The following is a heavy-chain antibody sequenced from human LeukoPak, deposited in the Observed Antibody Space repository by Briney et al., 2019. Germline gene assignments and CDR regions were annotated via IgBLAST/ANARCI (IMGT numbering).Heavy chain of an antibody. CDR2: INPNSGGT. D-gene: IGHD3-10*01. CDR3: ARDRGLAPVDY. CDR1: GYTFTGYY. V-gene: IGHV1-2*04. Sequence: ASVKVSCKASGYTFTGYYMHWVRQAPGQGLEWMGWINPNSGGTNYAQKFQGWVTMTRDTSTSTVYMELSSLRSEDTAVYYCARDRGLAPVDYWGQGTLVTVSS. J-gene: IGHJ4*02.